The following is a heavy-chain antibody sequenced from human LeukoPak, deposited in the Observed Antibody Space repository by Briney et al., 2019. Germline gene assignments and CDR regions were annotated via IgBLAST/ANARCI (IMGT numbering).Heavy chain of an antibody. V-gene: IGHV1-3*01. CDR3: ARGQYGSGSYSDPLDY. D-gene: IGHD3-10*01. CDR2: INAGNGNT. J-gene: IGHJ4*02. CDR1: GYTFTSYA. Sequence: GASVKVSCKASGYTFTSYAMHWVRQAPGQRLEWMGWINAGNGNTKYSQKFQGRVTITRDTSASTAYMELSSLRSEDTAVYYCARGQYGSGSYSDPLDYWGQGTLVTVSS.